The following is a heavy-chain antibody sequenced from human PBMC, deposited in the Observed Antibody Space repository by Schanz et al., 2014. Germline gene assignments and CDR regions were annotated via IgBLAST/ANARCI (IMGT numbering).Heavy chain of an antibody. CDR2: ISTYTGNT. D-gene: IGHD5-12*01. V-gene: IGHV1-18*01. CDR3: ARDEGRDGYNLAFDV. CDR1: GYNFTTYT. Sequence: VQLVQSGAAVKKPGASVKVSCKASGYNFTTYTMNWVRQAPGQGLEWMGWISTYTGNTNYAQRLQDRVTMTTDTSTSTAYMELRSLRSDDTAVYFCARDEGRDGYNLAFDVWGQGTLVTVSS. J-gene: IGHJ3*01.